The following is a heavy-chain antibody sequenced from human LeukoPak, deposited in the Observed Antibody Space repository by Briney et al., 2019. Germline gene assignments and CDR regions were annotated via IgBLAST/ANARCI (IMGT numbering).Heavy chain of an antibody. V-gene: IGHV3-74*01. Sequence: GGSLRLSCTASGFSFSGHWMHWARQLPGKGLVWVSRISPTGSTTSYADSVKGRFTDSRDNAKNTLYLQVNNLRAEDTAVYYCARGPNSNWSGLDFWGQGTLLTVSS. CDR2: ISPTGSTT. CDR1: GFSFSGHW. CDR3: ARGPNSNWSGLDF. D-gene: IGHD6-6*01. J-gene: IGHJ4*02.